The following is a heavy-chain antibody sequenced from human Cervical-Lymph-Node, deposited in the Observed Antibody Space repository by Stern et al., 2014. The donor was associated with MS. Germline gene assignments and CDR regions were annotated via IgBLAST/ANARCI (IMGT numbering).Heavy chain of an antibody. CDR1: GYSFTHFA. J-gene: IGHJ4*02. CDR3: ARDLHDYGDRFDY. CDR2: INTNTGNP. D-gene: IGHD4-17*01. Sequence: QVQLVQSGSELKKPGASVKVSCKASGYSFTHFALNWVRHAPGQGLQWMGWINTNTGNPSYAQAFTGRFVFSLDTSVSTAYLQISSLKAEDTAVYYCARDLHDYGDRFDYWGQGTLVTVSS. V-gene: IGHV7-4-1*02.